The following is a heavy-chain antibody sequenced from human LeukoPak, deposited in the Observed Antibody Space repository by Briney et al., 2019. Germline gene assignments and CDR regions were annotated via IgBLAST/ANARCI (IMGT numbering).Heavy chain of an antibody. V-gene: IGHV1-69*04. CDR3: TRGDYYDSSGYYFLFDY. J-gene: IGHJ4*02. D-gene: IGHD3-22*01. CDR2: IIPILGIA. Sequence: SVKVSCKASGGTFSSYAISWVRQAPGQGLEWMGRIIPILGIANYAQKFQGRVTITADESTSTAYMELSSLRAEDTAVYYCTRGDYYDSSGYYFLFDYWGQGTLVTVSS. CDR1: GGTFSSYA.